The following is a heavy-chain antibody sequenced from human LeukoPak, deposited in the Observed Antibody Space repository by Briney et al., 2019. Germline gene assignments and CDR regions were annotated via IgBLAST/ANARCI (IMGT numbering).Heavy chain of an antibody. CDR3: ARDIRSGWYYFDY. D-gene: IGHD6-19*01. Sequence: ASVKVSCKASGYTFINYNIHWVRQAPGQGLEWRGIIIPSGGSTIYAQKFRGRVTMTRDTSTSTVYMELSSLRPEDTAVYYCARDIRSGWYYFDYWGQGTLVTVSS. V-gene: IGHV1-46*01. CDR2: IIPSGGST. CDR1: GYTFINYN. J-gene: IGHJ4*02.